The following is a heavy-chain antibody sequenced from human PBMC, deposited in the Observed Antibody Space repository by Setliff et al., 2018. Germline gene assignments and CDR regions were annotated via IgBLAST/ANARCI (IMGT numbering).Heavy chain of an antibody. J-gene: IGHJ3*02. V-gene: IGHV5-51*01. D-gene: IGHD6-19*01. CDR3: ARQAVAGSDAFDI. Sequence: GESLKISCKGSGYSFTRYWIGWVRQMPGKGLEWMGIIYPGDSDTRYSPSFQGQVTISADKSISTAYLQWRSLKASDTAMYYCARQAVAGSDAFDIWGQGTMVTVSS. CDR1: GYSFTRYW. CDR2: IYPGDSDT.